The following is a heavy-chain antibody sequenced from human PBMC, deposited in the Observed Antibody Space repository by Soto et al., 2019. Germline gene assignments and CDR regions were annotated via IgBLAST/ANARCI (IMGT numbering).Heavy chain of an antibody. V-gene: IGHV3-74*01. CDR1: GFHFGGYW. D-gene: IGHD6-6*01. J-gene: IGHJ4*02. CDR3: VRVGAPIAVRPYFDY. CDR2: TNHDGSST. Sequence: GGSLRLSCAASGFHFGGYWMHWVHQAPGKGLVWVSHTNHDGSSTTYADFVRGRFTISRDNAKNTLYLQMNSLRAEDTAVYYCVRVGAPIAVRPYFDYWGQGALVTVSS.